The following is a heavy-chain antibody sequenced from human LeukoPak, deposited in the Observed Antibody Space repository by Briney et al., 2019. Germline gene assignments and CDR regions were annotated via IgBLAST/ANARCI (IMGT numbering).Heavy chain of an antibody. D-gene: IGHD3-10*01. J-gene: IGHJ4*02. CDR3: AREGYYGSGSPPSLYFDY. Sequence: GGSLRLSCAASGFTFSDYYMSWIRQAPGKGLEWVAVTSSDLNVKLYADSVKGRFTISRDNSRSTLYLQMNSLRPEDTAIYYCAREGYYGSGSPPSLYFDYWGQGTLVTVSS. CDR1: GFTFSDYY. CDR2: TSSDLNVK. V-gene: IGHV3-30*03.